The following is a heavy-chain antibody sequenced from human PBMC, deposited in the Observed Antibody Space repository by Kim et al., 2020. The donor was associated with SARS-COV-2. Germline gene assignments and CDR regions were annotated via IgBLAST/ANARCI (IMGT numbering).Heavy chain of an antibody. Sequence: GSLRLSCAASGFTFSSYWMHWVRQAPGKGLVWVSRINSDGSSTSYADSVKGRFTISRDNAKNTLYLQMNSLRAEDTAVYYCARDGYTYYDYVWGSYPEFDYWGQGTLVAVSS. D-gene: IGHD3-16*02. V-gene: IGHV3-74*01. CDR1: GFTFSSYW. CDR2: INSDGSST. J-gene: IGHJ4*02. CDR3: ARDGYTYYDYVWGSYPEFDY.